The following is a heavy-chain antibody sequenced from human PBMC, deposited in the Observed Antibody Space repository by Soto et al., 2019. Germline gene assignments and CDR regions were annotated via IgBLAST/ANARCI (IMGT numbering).Heavy chain of an antibody. CDR1: GVSFNNYA. Sequence: PGGSLRLSCVASGVSFNNYAMSWVRQAPGKGPEWVSGITGSGGSTYHADSVKGRLTISRHNSKTTLYLQMSSLRADATAVSYCAEGGSPYPPNYFEHWVQGMLVTVSP. J-gene: IGHJ4*02. V-gene: IGHV3-23*01. CDR2: ITGSGGST. CDR3: AEGGSPYPPNYFEH. D-gene: IGHD3-16*01.